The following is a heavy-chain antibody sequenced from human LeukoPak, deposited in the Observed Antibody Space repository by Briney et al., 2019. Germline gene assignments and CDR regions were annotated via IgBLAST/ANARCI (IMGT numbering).Heavy chain of an antibody. V-gene: IGHV3-74*01. Sequence: PGRSLRLSCAASGFTFSSYAMHWVRQAPGKGLVWVSRINSDGSSTSYADSVKGRFTISRDNAKNTLYLQMNSLRAEDTAVYYCARASTEGRSWYYYNIQWFGELYHPDYYFDYWGQGTLVTVSS. J-gene: IGHJ4*02. CDR1: GFTFSSYA. CDR2: INSDGSST. CDR3: ARASTEGRSWYYYNIQWFGELYHPDYYFDY. D-gene: IGHD3-10*01.